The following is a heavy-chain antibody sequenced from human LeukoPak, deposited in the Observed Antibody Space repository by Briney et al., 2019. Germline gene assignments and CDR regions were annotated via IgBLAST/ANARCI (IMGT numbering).Heavy chain of an antibody. CDR3: AKDWRTRTIFGVVLDAFDI. D-gene: IGHD3-3*01. CDR1: GFTFSSYA. CDR2: ISGSGGST. V-gene: IGHV3-23*01. J-gene: IGHJ3*02. Sequence: GGSLRLSCAASGFTFSSYAMSWVRQAPGKGLEWVSAISGSGGSTYYADSVKGRFTISRDNSKNTLYLQMNSLRAEDTAVYYCAKDWRTRTIFGVVLDAFDIWGQGTMVTVSS.